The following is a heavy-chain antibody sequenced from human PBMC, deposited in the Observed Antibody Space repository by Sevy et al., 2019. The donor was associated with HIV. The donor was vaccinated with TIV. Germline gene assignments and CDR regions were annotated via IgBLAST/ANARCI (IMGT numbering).Heavy chain of an antibody. V-gene: IGHV3-30*04. Sequence: GGSLRLSCAASGFTFSSYAMHWVRQAPGKGLEWVAVISYDGSNKYYADSVKGRFTISRDNSKNTLYLQMNSLRAEDTAVYYCARDLTRGYSYGYPNGAFDIWGQGTMVTVSS. CDR3: ARDLTRGYSYGYPNGAFDI. CDR2: ISYDGSNK. J-gene: IGHJ3*02. D-gene: IGHD5-18*01. CDR1: GFTFSSYA.